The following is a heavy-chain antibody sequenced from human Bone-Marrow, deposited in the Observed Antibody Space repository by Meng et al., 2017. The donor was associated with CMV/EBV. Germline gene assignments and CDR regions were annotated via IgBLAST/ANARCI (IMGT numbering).Heavy chain of an antibody. J-gene: IGHJ4*02. D-gene: IGHD1-14*01. CDR3: ARSQYKSASDY. CDR2: ISNSSSAR. CDR1: GFTFSNYE. V-gene: IGHV3-48*03. Sequence: GESLKISCAASGFTFSNYEMNWVRQAPGKGPEWLSYISNSSSARYYADSVEGRFTISRDNAKNTLHLQMNGLRDEDTAVYYCARSQYKSASDYWGRGALVTVSS.